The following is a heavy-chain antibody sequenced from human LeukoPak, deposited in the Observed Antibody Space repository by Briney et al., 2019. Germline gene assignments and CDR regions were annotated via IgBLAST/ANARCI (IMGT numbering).Heavy chain of an antibody. CDR1: GITLSNYG. Sequence: PGGSLRLSCAVSGITLSNYGMSWVRQAPGKGLEWDAGLSGSGGSTNYADSVKGRFTISRDNPKNTLYQQMNSLRAEDTAVYFCAKRGVVIRVVLVGFHKEAYYFDSWGQGALVTVSS. V-gene: IGHV3-23*01. CDR2: LSGSGGST. J-gene: IGHJ4*02. CDR3: AKRGVVIRVVLVGFHKEAYYFDS. D-gene: IGHD3-10*01.